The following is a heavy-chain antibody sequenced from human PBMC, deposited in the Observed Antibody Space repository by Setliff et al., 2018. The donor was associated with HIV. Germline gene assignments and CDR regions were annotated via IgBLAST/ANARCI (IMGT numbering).Heavy chain of an antibody. CDR2: IYWDDDK. Sequence: VSGPTLVNPTQTLTLTCTFSGFSLSTSGVGVGWIRQPPGKALEWLALIYWDDDKRYSPSLKSRLTITKDTSKNQVVLTMTNMDLVDTATYYCAHRHEYPLKYYYYMDVWGKGTTVTVSS. V-gene: IGHV2-5*02. CDR1: GFSLSTSGVG. J-gene: IGHJ6*03. CDR3: AHRHEYPLKYYYYMDV.